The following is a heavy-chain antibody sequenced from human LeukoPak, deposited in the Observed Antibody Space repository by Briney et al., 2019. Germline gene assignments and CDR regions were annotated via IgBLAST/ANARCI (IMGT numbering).Heavy chain of an antibody. CDR1: GFIFCSFE. CDR2: ISYDGTNN. Sequence: TGGSLRLSCAASGFIFCSFELHWVRQAPGKGLEWVAVISYDGTNNYYTDSVKGRFTLSRDNAKNTLYLQMNSMRFEDTGVYYCARGVRAFDLPDTRRQGVDIVRGGYGMDVWGQGTTVVVSS. CDR3: ARGVRAFDLPDTRRQGVDIVRGGYGMDV. V-gene: IGHV3-30-3*01. D-gene: IGHD3-3*01. J-gene: IGHJ6*02.